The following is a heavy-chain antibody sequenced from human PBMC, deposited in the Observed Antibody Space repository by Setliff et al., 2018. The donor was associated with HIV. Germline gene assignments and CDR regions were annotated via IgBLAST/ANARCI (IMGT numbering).Heavy chain of an antibody. CDR3: AKELAASGLGYFDS. V-gene: IGHV3-23*01. J-gene: IGHJ4*02. CDR1: GFTFSNYA. D-gene: IGHD3-22*01. CDR2: ILSTGERT. Sequence: PGGSLSLSCAASGFTFSNYAMSWVRQAPGEGLEWVSAILSTGERTCYADSVKGRFTISRDNSKNTVYLQMNSLRAEDTAEYYCAKELAASGLGYFDSWGRGILVTVSS.